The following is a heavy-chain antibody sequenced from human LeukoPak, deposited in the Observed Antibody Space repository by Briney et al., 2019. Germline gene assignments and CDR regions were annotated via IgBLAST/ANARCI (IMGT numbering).Heavy chain of an antibody. CDR1: GFIFSNAW. Sequence: GGSLRLSCAASGFIFSNAWVSWVRQVPGEGLEWVGRIKSKTDGGTTDYAAPVTGKFTISRDDSQNTVYLQMNSLTTEDTAVYYCTTETHYGDYYLWYFDLWGRGTLVTVSS. CDR3: TTETHYGDYYLWYFDL. V-gene: IGHV3-15*01. CDR2: IKSKTDGGTT. J-gene: IGHJ2*01. D-gene: IGHD4-17*01.